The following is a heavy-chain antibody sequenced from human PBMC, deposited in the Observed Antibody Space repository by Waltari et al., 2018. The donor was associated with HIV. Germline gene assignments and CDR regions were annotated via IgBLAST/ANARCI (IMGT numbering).Heavy chain of an antibody. Sequence: QLQESGPEVVKPSETLSLTCSVSGGSISNNAYFWGLIRQPPGRGPEWIVRFFHRVRTDDNPSLSSRTSISRDTSRYQFSLSLISVTAADTAVYYCARRGPGIYASNWYFDLWGRGSLVTFSS. CDR1: GGSISNNAYF. D-gene: IGHD2-2*01. V-gene: IGHV4-39*01. CDR2: FFHRVRT. J-gene: IGHJ2*01. CDR3: ARRGPGIYASNWYFDL.